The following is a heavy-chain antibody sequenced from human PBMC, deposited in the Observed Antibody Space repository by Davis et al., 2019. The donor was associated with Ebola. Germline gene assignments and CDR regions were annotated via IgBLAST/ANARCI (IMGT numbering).Heavy chain of an antibody. Sequence: GESLKISCTASGFTFGYYAMSWFRPAPGKGLEWVSFIRSKAYGGTTEYAASVKGRFTISRDDSKSIAYLQMNSLKTEDTAVYYCTRYYASAFDIWGQGTMVTVSS. CDR3: TRYYASAFDI. V-gene: IGHV3-49*03. CDR2: IRSKAYGGTT. CDR1: GFTFGYYA. D-gene: IGHD3-10*01. J-gene: IGHJ3*02.